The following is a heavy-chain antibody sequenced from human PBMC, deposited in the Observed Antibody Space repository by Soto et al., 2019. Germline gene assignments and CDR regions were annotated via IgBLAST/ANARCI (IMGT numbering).Heavy chain of an antibody. V-gene: IGHV3-20*04. J-gene: IGHJ5*02. Sequence: PGGSLRLSCAASGFTFDDYGMSWVRQAPGKGLEWVSGINWNGGSTGYADSVKGRFTISRDNSKNSLYLQMNSLRAEDTAVYYCAKYVPTTNWFDPWGQGTLVTVSS. CDR3: AKYVPTTNWFDP. D-gene: IGHD1-1*01. CDR2: INWNGGST. CDR1: GFTFDDYG.